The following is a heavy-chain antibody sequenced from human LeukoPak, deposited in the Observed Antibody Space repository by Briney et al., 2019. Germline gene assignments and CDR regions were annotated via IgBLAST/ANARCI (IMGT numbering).Heavy chain of an antibody. J-gene: IGHJ6*03. V-gene: IGHV5-51*01. CDR2: IDPGDSDA. Sequence: GESLKISCKASGPTFTNYWIGWVRQMPGRGLEWMGLIDPGDSDARYSPSFEGQVTISADKSFTTAYLQWTSVKASDTAIYYSARHGPNNYYYYMDVWGKGTAVTVSS. D-gene: IGHD2-8*01. CDR1: GPTFTNYW. CDR3: ARHGPNNYYYYMDV.